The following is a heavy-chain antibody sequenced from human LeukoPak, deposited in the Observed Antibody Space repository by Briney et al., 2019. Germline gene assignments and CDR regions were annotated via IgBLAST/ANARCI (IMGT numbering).Heavy chain of an antibody. CDR3: ARERYCSSTSCYANDY. J-gene: IGHJ4*02. Sequence: ASVKVSCKASGYTFTSYGISWVRQAPGQGLEWMGWISAYNGNTNYAQKLQGRVTMTTDTSTSTAYMELRSLRSDDTAVYYCARERYCSSTSCYANDYWGQGTLVTVSS. V-gene: IGHV1-18*01. CDR1: GYTFTSYG. D-gene: IGHD2-2*01. CDR2: ISAYNGNT.